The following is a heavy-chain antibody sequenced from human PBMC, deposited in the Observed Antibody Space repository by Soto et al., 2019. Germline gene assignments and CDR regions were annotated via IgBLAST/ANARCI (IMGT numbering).Heavy chain of an antibody. Sequence: GGSLRLSCAASGFTFSGSSMHWVRQASGKGLEWVGRIRNKANNYATVHAASVKGRFTISRDDSKNTTYLQMNSLKTEDTAVYYCTSSPGSYSWGQGTLVTVSS. CDR1: GFTFSGSS. CDR2: IRNKANNYAT. D-gene: IGHD2-21*01. J-gene: IGHJ4*02. V-gene: IGHV3-73*01. CDR3: TSSPGSYS.